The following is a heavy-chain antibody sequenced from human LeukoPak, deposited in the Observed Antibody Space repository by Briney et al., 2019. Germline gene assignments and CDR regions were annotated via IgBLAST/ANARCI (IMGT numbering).Heavy chain of an antibody. Sequence: SETLSLTCTVSGGSISSYYWSWIRQPPGKGLEWIGYIYYSGSTNYNPSLKSRVTMSVDTSKNQFSLKLSSVTAADTAVYYCARETGYSSPLDIWGQGTMVTVSS. J-gene: IGHJ3*02. D-gene: IGHD6-13*01. CDR1: GGSISSYY. CDR2: IYYSGST. V-gene: IGHV4-59*12. CDR3: ARETGYSSPLDI.